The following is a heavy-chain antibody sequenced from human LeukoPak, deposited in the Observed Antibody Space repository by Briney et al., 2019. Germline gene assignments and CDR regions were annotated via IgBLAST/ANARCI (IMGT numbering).Heavy chain of an antibody. D-gene: IGHD1-26*01. CDR3: AGVPVSSGSFRQRTFDI. J-gene: IGHJ3*02. CDR1: GGSISSYY. V-gene: IGHV4-59*01. Sequence: SETLSLTCTVSGGSISSYYWSWIRQPPGKGLEWIGDIYDSGSTNYNPSLKSRVTISVDTSKNQFSLKLSSVIAADTAVYYCAGVPVSSGSFRQRTFDIWGQGTMVTVSS. CDR2: IYDSGST.